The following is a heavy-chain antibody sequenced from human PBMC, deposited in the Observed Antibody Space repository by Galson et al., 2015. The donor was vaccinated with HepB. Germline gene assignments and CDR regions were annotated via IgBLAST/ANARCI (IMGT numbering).Heavy chain of an antibody. CDR1: GDSVSSNSAA. CDR2: TYYRSTWYH. Sequence: CAIPGDSVSSNSAAWNWIRQSPSRGLEWLARTYYRSTWYHDYAVSLTSRMTINPDTSKNQFSLQLNSVTPEDTAVYYCASGYSSSWYSGLGYWGQGTLVNVSS. D-gene: IGHD6-13*01. V-gene: IGHV6-1*01. CDR3: ASGYSSSWYSGLGY. J-gene: IGHJ4*02.